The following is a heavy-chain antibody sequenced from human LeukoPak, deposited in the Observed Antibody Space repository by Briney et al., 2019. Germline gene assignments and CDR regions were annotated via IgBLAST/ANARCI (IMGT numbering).Heavy chain of an antibody. CDR3: ARDSSGYRRFDF. D-gene: IGHD3-22*01. CDR2: IYSRGDT. Sequence: PGGSLRLSCAASEFIVSINYMTWVRQAPGKGLEWVSLIYSRGDTKYADSVKGRFTISRDNVNNSLHLLMNSLRADDTAVYHCARDSSGYRRFDFWGQGTLVTVSS. V-gene: IGHV3-53*01. CDR1: EFIVSINY. J-gene: IGHJ4*02.